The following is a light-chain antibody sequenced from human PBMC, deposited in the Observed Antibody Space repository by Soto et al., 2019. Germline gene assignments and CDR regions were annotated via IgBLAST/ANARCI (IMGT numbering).Light chain of an antibody. J-gene: IGKJ2*01. CDR2: GAS. V-gene: IGKV1-6*01. CDR3: LQDYNYHRT. CDR1: QDIRTE. Sequence: AIQMTQSPSSLSASVGDRVTITCRSSQDIRTELGWYQQRPGKAPNLLIYGASTLQTGVPSRFSGSGSGTDLFLTISSLQPEDVATYFCLQDYNYHRTFGQGTKLQIK.